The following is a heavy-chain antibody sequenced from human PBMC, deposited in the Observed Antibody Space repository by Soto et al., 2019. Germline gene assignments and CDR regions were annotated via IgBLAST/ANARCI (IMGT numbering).Heavy chain of an antibody. D-gene: IGHD6-13*01. CDR3: ARRGPGTYSDY. Sequence: GSLRLSCAASGFTFSSYAMNWVRQAPGKGLEWVSVISGSGGSTYYADSVKGRFTISRDNSKNTLYLQMNSLRAEDTAVYYCARRGPGTYSDYWGQGTLVTVSS. CDR2: ISGSGGST. V-gene: IGHV3-23*01. CDR1: GFTFSSYA. J-gene: IGHJ4*02.